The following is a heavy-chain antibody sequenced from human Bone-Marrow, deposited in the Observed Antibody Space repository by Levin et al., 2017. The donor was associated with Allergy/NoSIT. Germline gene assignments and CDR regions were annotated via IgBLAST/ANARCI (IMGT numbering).Heavy chain of an antibody. Sequence: SQTLSLTCSVSGGSMSRYYWSWIRQSPERGLEWIGYIYSNGDASYNPALEGRVTISVDTPRNQFSLRLTSVTAADTALYFCARARDNFGYLPLDHWGQGTLVIVSS. CDR1: GGSMSRYY. CDR3: ARARDNFGYLPLDH. J-gene: IGHJ4*02. CDR2: IYSNGDA. D-gene: IGHD5-18*01. V-gene: IGHV4-59*12.